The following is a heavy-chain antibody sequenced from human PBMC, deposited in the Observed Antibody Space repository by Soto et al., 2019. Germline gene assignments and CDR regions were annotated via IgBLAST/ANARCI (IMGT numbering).Heavy chain of an antibody. CDR2: ISYSGST. V-gene: IGHV4-61*01. CDR1: GGSVSGGRYY. D-gene: IGHD7-27*01. J-gene: IGHJ4*02. Sequence: KTSETLSLTCTVSGGSVSGGRYYWNWIRQPPGKGLEWIGYISYSGSTNYNPSLKSRVTISVDTSKNQFSLKLHSVTAADTAVYSCARLAGGPWNWGQGTLVTVSS. CDR3: ARLAGGPWN.